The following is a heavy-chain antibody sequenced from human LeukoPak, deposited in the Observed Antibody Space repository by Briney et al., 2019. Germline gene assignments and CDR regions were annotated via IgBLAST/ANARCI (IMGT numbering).Heavy chain of an antibody. CDR2: IYYSGST. Sequence: SETLSLTCTVSGGSISSYYWSWIRQPPGKGLEWIGYIYYSGSTNYKPSLKSRATISVDTSKNQFSLKLSSVTAADTAVYYCARTGATPGYYYYMDVWGKGTTVTVSS. CDR1: GGSISSYY. V-gene: IGHV4-59*01. CDR3: ARTGATPGYYYYMDV. D-gene: IGHD1-26*01. J-gene: IGHJ6*03.